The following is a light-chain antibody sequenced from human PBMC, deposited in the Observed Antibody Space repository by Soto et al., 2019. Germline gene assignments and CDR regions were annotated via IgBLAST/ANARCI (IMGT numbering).Light chain of an antibody. CDR1: QSVRSNY. CDR3: QQYGGSPYT. V-gene: IGKV3-20*01. J-gene: IGKJ2*01. Sequence: EIVLTQSPGTLSLSPGERATLSCRASQSVRSNYLAWYQQKPGQAPRLLIYCASSRATGIPNRFSGTGSGRDFTLTISRLEPEDFAVYYCQQYGGSPYTFGPGTKLEIK. CDR2: CAS.